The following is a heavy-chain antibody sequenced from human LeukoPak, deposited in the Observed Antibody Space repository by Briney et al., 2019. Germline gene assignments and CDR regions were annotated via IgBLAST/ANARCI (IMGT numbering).Heavy chain of an antibody. CDR2: ISGSGGST. V-gene: IGHV3-23*01. D-gene: IGHD4-17*01. CDR3: AKVSGHTVTTPGGY. J-gene: IGHJ4*02. CDR1: GFTFSSYA. Sequence: PGGSLRLSCAASGFTFSSYAMSWVRQAPGKGLEWVSAISGSGGSTYYADSVKGRFTISRDNSKNTLYLQMNSLRAEDTAVYYCAKVSGHTVTTPGGYWGQGTLVTVSS.